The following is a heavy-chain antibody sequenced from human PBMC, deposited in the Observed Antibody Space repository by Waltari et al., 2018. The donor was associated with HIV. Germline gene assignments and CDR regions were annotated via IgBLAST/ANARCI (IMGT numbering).Heavy chain of an antibody. CDR1: GFSFSDYY. D-gene: IGHD3-16*01. Sequence: QVQLVESGGGLVKPGGSLRLSCTASGFSFSDYYMSWIRQAPGEGLEWVAYMSVNTGTIQYADSVKGRFTISRDNANNSLFLQMNSLGAEDTAVYYCARISLGEGFDPWGQGALVTVSS. V-gene: IGHV3-11*01. CDR2: MSVNTGTI. CDR3: ARISLGEGFDP. J-gene: IGHJ5*02.